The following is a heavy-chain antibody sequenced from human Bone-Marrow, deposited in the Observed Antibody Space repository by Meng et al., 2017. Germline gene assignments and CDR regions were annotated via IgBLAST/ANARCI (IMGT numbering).Heavy chain of an antibody. D-gene: IGHD5-12*01. CDR3: ARVLVATITFEALY. J-gene: IGHJ4*02. V-gene: IGHV1-2*06. CDR1: GYPFTAYY. CDR2: IIPNSGDT. Sequence: ASVKVSCKPSGYPFTAYYIHWVRQAPGQGLEWMGHIIPNSGDTLYAPKFQGRVTMTRDTSISTAYMELSRLRSDDTAVYYCARVLVATITFEALYWGQGTLVTVSS.